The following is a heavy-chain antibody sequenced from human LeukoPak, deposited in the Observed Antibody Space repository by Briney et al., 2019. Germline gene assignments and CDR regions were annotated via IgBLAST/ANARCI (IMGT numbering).Heavy chain of an antibody. V-gene: IGHV3-23*01. CDR2: ISGSGGST. Sequence: GGSLRLSCAASEFAFSNYWMSWVRQAPGKGLEWVSAISGSGGSTYYADSVKGRFTISRDNSKNTLYLQMNSLRAEDTAVYYCAKDSSGYYLFDYWGQGTLVTVSS. J-gene: IGHJ4*02. D-gene: IGHD3-22*01. CDR3: AKDSSGYYLFDY. CDR1: EFAFSNYW.